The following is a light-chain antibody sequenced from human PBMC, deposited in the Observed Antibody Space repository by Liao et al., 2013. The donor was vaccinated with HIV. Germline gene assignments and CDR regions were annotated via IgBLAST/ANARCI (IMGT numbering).Light chain of an antibody. CDR2: QDS. Sequence: SYELSQPPSVSVAPGKTAIITCGGDNIEYRGVHWYQQRPGQSPVVVIYQDSKRPSGIPERFSGSNSGNTATLTIGGTQAMDEADYYCQAWDSSTVVFGGGTKLTVL. V-gene: IGLV3-1*01. CDR3: QAWDSSTVV. J-gene: IGLJ2*01. CDR1: NIEYRG.